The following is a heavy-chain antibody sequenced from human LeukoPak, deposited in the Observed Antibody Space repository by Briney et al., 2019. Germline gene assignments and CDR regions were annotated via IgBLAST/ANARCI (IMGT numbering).Heavy chain of an antibody. Sequence: GGSLRLSCAASGFTFSSHAMNWLRQAPGKGLEWVSAISGSGASRYYADSVKGRFTISRDNFKNTLYLEMRSLRAEDTALYYCANLPGYRVGPNDPEPYWGQGTLVTVSS. J-gene: IGHJ4*02. D-gene: IGHD5-12*01. CDR1: GFTFSSHA. CDR3: ANLPGYRVGPNDPEPY. CDR2: ISGSGASR. V-gene: IGHV3-23*01.